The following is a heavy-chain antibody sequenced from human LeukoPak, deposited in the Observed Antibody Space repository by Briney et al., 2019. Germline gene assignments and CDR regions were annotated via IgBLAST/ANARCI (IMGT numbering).Heavy chain of an antibody. CDR1: GGSISSYY. V-gene: IGHV3-23*01. CDR3: AKSYSNPWDYFDC. J-gene: IGHJ4*02. Sequence: ASETLSLTCTVSGGSISSYYWSWVRQAPGKGLEWVSAISGSGGSTYYADSVKGRFTISRDNSKNTLYLQMNSLRAEDTAVYYCAKSYSNPWDYFDCWGQGTLVTVSS. D-gene: IGHD4-11*01. CDR2: ISGSGGST.